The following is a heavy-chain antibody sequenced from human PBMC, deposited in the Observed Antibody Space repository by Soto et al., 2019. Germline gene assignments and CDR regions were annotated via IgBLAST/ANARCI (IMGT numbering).Heavy chain of an antibody. V-gene: IGHV4-39*01. D-gene: IGHD2-21*01. CDR1: GASITSNFYY. CDR3: GKVLIGATRHTDSDS. Sequence: SETLSLSCGVSGASITSNFYYWGWIRRPPGKGLEWIGSIYFDGSTYYKSSLKSRVTISLDTSKNQFSLKLTSVTAADTAVYYCGKVLIGATRHTDSDSWGQGTLVTVS. CDR2: IYFDGST. J-gene: IGHJ4*02.